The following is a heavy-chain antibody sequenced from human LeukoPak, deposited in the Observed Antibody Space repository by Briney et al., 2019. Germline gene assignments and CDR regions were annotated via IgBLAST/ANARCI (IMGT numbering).Heavy chain of an antibody. V-gene: IGHV4-31*03. Sequence: SQTLSLTCTVSGGSISSGGYYWSWIRQHPGTGLEWIGYIYYSGSTYYNPSLKSRVTISVDTSENQFSLKLSSVTAADTAVYYCARARYSSSSYYYGMDVWGQGTTVTVSS. D-gene: IGHD6-6*01. CDR3: ARARYSSSSYYYGMDV. J-gene: IGHJ6*02. CDR1: GGSISSGGYY. CDR2: IYYSGST.